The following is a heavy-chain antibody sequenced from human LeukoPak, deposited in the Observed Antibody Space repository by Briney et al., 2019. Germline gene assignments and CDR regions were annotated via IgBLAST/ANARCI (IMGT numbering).Heavy chain of an antibody. CDR1: GFTFSNYW. D-gene: IGHD3-3*01. J-gene: IGHJ4*02. V-gene: IGHV3-7*01. CDR2: IEQDGSEK. Sequence: PGGSLRLSCAASGFTFSNYWMTWVRQAPGKGLEWVANIEQDGSEKYYEDSVKGRFTISRDNAQNSLYLQMNSLRDEDTAVYYCARDKEAAVDFWSGYYPLWGQGTLVTVSS. CDR3: ARDKEAAVDFWSGYYPL.